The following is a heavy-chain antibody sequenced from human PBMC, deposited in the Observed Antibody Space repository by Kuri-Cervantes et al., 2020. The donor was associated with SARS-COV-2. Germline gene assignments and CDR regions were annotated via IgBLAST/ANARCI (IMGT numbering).Heavy chain of an antibody. CDR3: ATEVGDY. CDR2: MNPNSGYT. Sequence: ASVKVSCKTSGYTFTSYDITWVRQATGQGLEWMGWMNPNSGYTGYAQKFQGRVTLTRNTSISTAYMELNSLTSEDTAVYYCATEVGDYWGQGTLGTVSS. J-gene: IGHJ4*02. D-gene: IGHD1-26*01. V-gene: IGHV1-8*03. CDR1: GYTFTSYD.